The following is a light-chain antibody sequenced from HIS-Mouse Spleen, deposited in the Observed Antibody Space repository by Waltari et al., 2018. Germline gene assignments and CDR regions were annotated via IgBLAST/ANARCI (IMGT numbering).Light chain of an antibody. V-gene: IGLV2-8*01. CDR3: SSYAGSNNFVV. CDR2: EVS. J-gene: IGLJ2*01. CDR1: SIAVGGYNY. Sequence: QSALTQPPSASGSPGQSVTISCTGTSIAVGGYNYVSWYHQHPGKAPKLMIYEVSKRPSGVPARFSGSKSGNTASLTVSGLQAEDEADYYCSSYAGSNNFVVFGGGTKLTVL.